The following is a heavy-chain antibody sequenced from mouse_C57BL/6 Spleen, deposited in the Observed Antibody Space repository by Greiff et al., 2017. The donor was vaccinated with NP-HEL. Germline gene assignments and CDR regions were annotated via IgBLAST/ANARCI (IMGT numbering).Heavy chain of an antibody. J-gene: IGHJ3*01. CDR2: INPSNGGT. CDR3: ARGGNYVGWFAY. Sequence: QVHVKQPGTELVKPGASVKLSCKASGYTFTSYWMHWVKQRPGQGLEWIGNINPSNGGTNYNEKFKSKATLTVDKSSSTAYMQLSSLTSEASAVYYWARGGNYVGWFAYWGQGTLVTVSA. CDR1: GYTFTSYW. V-gene: IGHV1-53*01. D-gene: IGHD2-1*01.